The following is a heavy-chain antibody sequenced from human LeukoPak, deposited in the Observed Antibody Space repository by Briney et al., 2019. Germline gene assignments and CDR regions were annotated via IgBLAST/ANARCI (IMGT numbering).Heavy chain of an antibody. Sequence: ASVKVSCKASGYSFTGYYMHWVRQAPGQGLEWKGWINPNSGGTNYAQKFQGRVIMTRDTSISTAFMELSSLRSDDTAVYYCARDPYHYGSGSPHGMDVWGQGTTVTVSS. J-gene: IGHJ6*02. D-gene: IGHD3-10*01. CDR2: INPNSGGT. CDR3: ARDPYHYGSGSPHGMDV. CDR1: GYSFTGYY. V-gene: IGHV1-2*02.